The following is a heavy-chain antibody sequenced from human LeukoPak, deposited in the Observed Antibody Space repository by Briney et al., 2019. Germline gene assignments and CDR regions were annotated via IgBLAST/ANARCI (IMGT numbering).Heavy chain of an antibody. V-gene: IGHV3-15*07. D-gene: IGHD3-22*01. J-gene: IGHJ4*02. CDR3: STTYYYDSSEGY. Sequence: KSGGSLRLSCAASGFTFSNAWMNWVRQAPGKGLEWVGRIKSKTDGGTTDYAAPVEGRFTISRDDSKNTLYLQMNSLKTEDTAVYYCSTTYYYDSSEGYWGQGTLVTVSS. CDR2: IKSKTDGGTT. CDR1: GFTFSNAW.